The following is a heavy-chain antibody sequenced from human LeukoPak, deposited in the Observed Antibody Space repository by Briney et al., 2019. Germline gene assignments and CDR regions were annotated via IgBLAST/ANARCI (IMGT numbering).Heavy chain of an antibody. V-gene: IGHV1-69*04. CDR2: FIPVLGIR. J-gene: IGHJ4*02. Sequence: ASVKVSCKASGGTLNNFAIDWVRQAPGQGLEWMGRFIPVLGIRNYAQKFLGRVTFDADKSTSTAYMELSSLRSDDTAVYYCARDPLLVPPEMVHYFDYWGQGTLVTVSS. D-gene: IGHD2-8*01. CDR3: ARDPLLVPPEMVHYFDY. CDR1: GGTLNNFA.